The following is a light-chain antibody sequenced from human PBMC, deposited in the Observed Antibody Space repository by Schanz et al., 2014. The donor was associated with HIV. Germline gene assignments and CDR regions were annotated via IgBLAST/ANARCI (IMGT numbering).Light chain of an antibody. J-gene: IGLJ2*01. V-gene: IGLV2-11*01. Sequence: QSALTQPRSVSGSPGQSVTISCTGTSSDVGGYNYVSWYQQHPGKAPKLMIYDVGNRPSGVSDRFSGSRSGNTASLTISGLQAEDEAYYYCTSYVSNTAVVFGGGTKLTVL. CDR1: SSDVGGYNY. CDR3: TSYVSNTAVV. CDR2: DVG.